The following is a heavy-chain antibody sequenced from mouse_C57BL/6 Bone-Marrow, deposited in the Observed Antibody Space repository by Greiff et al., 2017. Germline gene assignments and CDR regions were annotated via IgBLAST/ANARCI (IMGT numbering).Heavy chain of an antibody. J-gene: IGHJ2*01. V-gene: IGHV3-6*01. CDR2: ISYDGSN. CDR1: GYSITSGYY. Sequence: DVKLQESGPGLVKPSQSLSLTCSVTGYSITSGYYWNWIRQFPGNKLEWMGYISYDGSNNYNPSLKNRISITRDTSKNQFFLKLNSVTTEDTATYYCARALEDYWGQGTTLTVSS. CDR3: ARALEDY.